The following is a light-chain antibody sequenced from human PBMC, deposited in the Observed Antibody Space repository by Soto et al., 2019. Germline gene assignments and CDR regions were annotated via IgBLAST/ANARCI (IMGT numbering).Light chain of an antibody. CDR3: SSYAGSNNFV. V-gene: IGLV2-8*01. Sequence: QSALTQPPSASGSPGQSVTISCTGTSSDVGGYNYVSWYQQHPGKAPKLMIYEVSDRPSGVPDRFSGSKSSNTASLTVSGLQAEDEADYYCSSYAGSNNFVFGTGTKVTVL. CDR2: EVS. J-gene: IGLJ1*01. CDR1: SSDVGGYNY.